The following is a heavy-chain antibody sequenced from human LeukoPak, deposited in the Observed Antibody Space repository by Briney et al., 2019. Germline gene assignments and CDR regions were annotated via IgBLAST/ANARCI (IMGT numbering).Heavy chain of an antibody. J-gene: IGHJ6*02. CDR3: AKDMDSSGWFYYYYYYGMDV. CDR2: ISYDGSNK. D-gene: IGHD6-19*01. Sequence: GGSLRLSCAASGFTFSSYGMHWVRQAPGEGLEWVAVISYDGSNKYYADSVKGRFTISRDNSKNTLYLQMDSLRAEDTAVYYCAKDMDSSGWFYYYYYYGMDVWGQGTTVTVSS. CDR1: GFTFSSYG. V-gene: IGHV3-30*18.